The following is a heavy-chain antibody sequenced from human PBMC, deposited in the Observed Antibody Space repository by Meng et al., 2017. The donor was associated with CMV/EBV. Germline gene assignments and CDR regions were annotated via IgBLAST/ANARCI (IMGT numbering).Heavy chain of an antibody. Sequence: LSGSAMHWVRQASGKGLEWVGRIRSKANSYATAYAASVKGRFTISRDDSKNTAYLQMNSLKTEDTAVYYCTRPPMRNCSSTSCSDNFWGQGTLVTVSS. CDR2: IRSKANSYAT. CDR1: LSGSA. D-gene: IGHD2-2*01. CDR3: TRPPMRNCSSTSCSDNF. J-gene: IGHJ4*02. V-gene: IGHV3-73*01.